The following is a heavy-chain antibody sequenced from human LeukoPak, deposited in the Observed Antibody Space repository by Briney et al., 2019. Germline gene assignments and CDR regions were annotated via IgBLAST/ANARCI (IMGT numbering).Heavy chain of an antibody. CDR1: GFTFSDYY. V-gene: IGHV3-7*01. Sequence: GGSLRLSCAASGFTFSDYYMSWIRQAPGKGLEWVANIKQDGSEKYYVDSVKGRFTISRDNAKNSLYLQMNSLRAEDTAVYYCARANDNYYYYYMDVWGKGTTVTISS. J-gene: IGHJ6*03. CDR3: ARANDNYYYYYMDV. D-gene: IGHD3-9*01. CDR2: IKQDGSEK.